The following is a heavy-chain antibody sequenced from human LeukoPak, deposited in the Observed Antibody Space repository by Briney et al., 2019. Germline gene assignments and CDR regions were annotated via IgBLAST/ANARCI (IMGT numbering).Heavy chain of an antibody. Sequence: GGSLRLSCAASGFTFSSYAMHWVRQAPGKGLEWVAVISYDGSNKYYADSVKGRFTISRDNSKNTLYLQMNSLRAEDTAVYYCARAYHYGSGSYPEPFDYWGQGTLVTVSS. J-gene: IGHJ4*02. V-gene: IGHV3-30-3*01. CDR1: GFTFSSYA. CDR2: ISYDGSNK. D-gene: IGHD3-10*01. CDR3: ARAYHYGSGSYPEPFDY.